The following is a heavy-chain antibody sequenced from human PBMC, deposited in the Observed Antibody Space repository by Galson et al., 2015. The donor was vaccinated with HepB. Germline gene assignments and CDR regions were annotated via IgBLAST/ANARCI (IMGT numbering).Heavy chain of an antibody. CDR3: ASYGDYPLDFDY. Sequence: SLRLSCAASGFTVSSNYMSWVRQAPGKGLEWVSVIYSGGSTYYADSVKDRFTISRDNSKNTLYLQMNSLRAEDTAVYYCASYGDYPLDFDYWGQGTLVTVSS. D-gene: IGHD4-17*01. J-gene: IGHJ4*02. CDR1: GFTVSSNY. CDR2: IYSGGST. V-gene: IGHV3-53*01.